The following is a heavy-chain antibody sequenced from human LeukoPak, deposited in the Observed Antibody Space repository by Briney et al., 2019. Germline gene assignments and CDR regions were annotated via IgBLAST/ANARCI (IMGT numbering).Heavy chain of an antibody. D-gene: IGHD4-17*01. V-gene: IGHV5-51*01. Sequence: GESLKISCKASGYSFTSYWIGWVRQMPGKVLEWMGIIYPGDSAIRYSPSFEGEVTISAETSISTVYLLWSRLDASDAALYYWGSARHGDYVWDYWGQGTLVTVSS. CDR2: IYPGDSAI. J-gene: IGHJ4*02. CDR3: GSARHGDYVWDY. CDR1: GYSFTSYW.